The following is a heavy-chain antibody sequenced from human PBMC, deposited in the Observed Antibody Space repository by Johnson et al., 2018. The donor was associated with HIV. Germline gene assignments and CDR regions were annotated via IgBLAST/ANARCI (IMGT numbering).Heavy chain of an antibody. V-gene: IGHV3-20*04. J-gene: IGHJ3*02. CDR3: ATSGSYDAFDI. CDR1: GFTFDDYG. CDR2: INWNGGST. Sequence: EVQLVESGGGVVQPGGSLRLSCAASGFTFDDYGMSWVRQAPGKGLEWVSGINWNGGSTGYADSVKGRFTISRDNSKNTLYLQMNSLRAEDTAVYYCATSGSYDAFDIWGQGTMVTVSS. D-gene: IGHD1-26*01.